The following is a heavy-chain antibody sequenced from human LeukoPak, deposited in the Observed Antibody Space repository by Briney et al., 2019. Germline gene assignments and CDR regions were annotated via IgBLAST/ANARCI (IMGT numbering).Heavy chain of an antibody. CDR3: ARVPVRDEYGGNSPY. V-gene: IGHV3-74*01. CDR2: INTDGSST. Sequence: GGSLRLSCAASGFTFSSYWMHWVRQAPGKGLVWVSRINTDGSSTTYADPVKGRFTISRYNAKNTLYLQMNSLTAEDTAVYYCARVPVRDEYGGNSPYWGQGSLVTVS. CDR1: GFTFSSYW. D-gene: IGHD4-23*01. J-gene: IGHJ4*02.